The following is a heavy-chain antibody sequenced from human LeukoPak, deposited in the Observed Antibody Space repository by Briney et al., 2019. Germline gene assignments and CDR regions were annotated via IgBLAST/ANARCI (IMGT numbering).Heavy chain of an antibody. D-gene: IGHD4-23*01. J-gene: IGHJ4*02. CDR3: TRGRLIGGWEHIIHDDF. CDR1: GGSFSGYY. V-gene: IGHV4-34*01. Sequence: SSETLSLTCAVYGGSFSGYYWSWIRQPPGKGLEWIGEINHSGSTNYNPSLKSRVTISVDTSKNQFSLKLRSVTAADTALYFCTRGRLIGGWEHIIHDDFWGQGTLVTVSS. CDR2: INHSGST.